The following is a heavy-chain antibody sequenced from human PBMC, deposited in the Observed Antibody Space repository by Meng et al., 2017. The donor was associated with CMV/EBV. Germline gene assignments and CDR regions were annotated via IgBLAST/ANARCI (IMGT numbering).Heavy chain of an antibody. V-gene: IGHV3-23*01. CDR3: EKEPSSWYRPSFDY. D-gene: IGHD6-13*01. CDR2: ISGSGTST. Sequence: GESLKISCAASGFTFSTYAMSWVRQTPGKGLEWVSAISGSGTSTYYADSVKGRFTISRDNSKNTLYLQMNSLRIEDTAVYYCEKEPSSWYRPSFDYWGQGTLVTVSS. CDR1: GFTFSTYA. J-gene: IGHJ4*02.